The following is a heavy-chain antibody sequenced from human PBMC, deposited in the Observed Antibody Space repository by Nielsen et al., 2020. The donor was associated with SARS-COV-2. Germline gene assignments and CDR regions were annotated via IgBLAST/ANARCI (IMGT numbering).Heavy chain of an antibody. Sequence: SETLSLTCTVSTDSFSDYYWSWFRQPPGQRLKWIGYFYHTGSTRSNPSLKSRVSISGDTSKNQFSLELRSVTAADTAIYYCARQNPLFSTSRPVDWWGQGTLVTVSS. CDR3: ARQNPLFSTSRPVDW. D-gene: IGHD6-6*01. J-gene: IGHJ4*02. CDR2: FYHTGST. CDR1: TDSFSDYY. V-gene: IGHV4-59*08.